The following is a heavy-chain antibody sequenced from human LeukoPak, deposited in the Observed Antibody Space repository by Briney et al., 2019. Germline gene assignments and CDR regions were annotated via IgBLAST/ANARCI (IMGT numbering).Heavy chain of an antibody. Sequence: SETLSLTCTVSGGSISSSSYYWGWIRQPPGKGLEWIGSIYYSGSTYYNPSLKSRVTISVDTSKNQFSLKLSSVTAADTAVYYCARERESDPFDYWGQGTLVTVSS. D-gene: IGHD3-10*01. CDR2: IYYSGST. V-gene: IGHV4-39*07. J-gene: IGHJ4*02. CDR1: GGSISSSSYY. CDR3: ARERESDPFDY.